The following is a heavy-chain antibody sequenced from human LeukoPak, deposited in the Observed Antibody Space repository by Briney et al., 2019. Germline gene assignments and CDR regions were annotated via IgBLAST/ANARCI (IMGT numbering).Heavy chain of an antibody. CDR1: GFTFSSYE. Sequence: HPGGSLRLSCAASGFTFSSYEMNWVRQAPGKGLEWVSYISNSGNTIYYADSVKGRFTISSDNAKNSLYLQMNSLRAEDTAVYYCARASIMITFGGVIAGGYFDYWGQGTLVTVSS. D-gene: IGHD3-16*02. J-gene: IGHJ4*02. CDR2: ISNSGNTI. CDR3: ARASIMITFGGVIAGGYFDY. V-gene: IGHV3-48*03.